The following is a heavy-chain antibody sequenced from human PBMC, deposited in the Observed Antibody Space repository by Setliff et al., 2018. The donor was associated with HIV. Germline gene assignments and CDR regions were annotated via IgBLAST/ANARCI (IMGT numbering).Heavy chain of an antibody. D-gene: IGHD3-10*01. Sequence: SVKVSCKASGGTFSSYAISWVRQAPGQGLEWMGGIIPIFGTANYAQKFQGRVTITADESTSTAYMELSSLRSEDTAVYYCARSRITMVRGVHRRGDYYYYMDVWGKGTTVTVSS. CDR1: GGTFSSYA. CDR3: ARSRITMVRGVHRRGDYYYYMDV. CDR2: IIPIFGTA. V-gene: IGHV1-69*13. J-gene: IGHJ6*03.